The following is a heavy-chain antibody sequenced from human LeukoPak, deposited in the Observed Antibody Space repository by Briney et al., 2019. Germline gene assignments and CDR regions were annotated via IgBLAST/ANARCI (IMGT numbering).Heavy chain of an antibody. CDR3: ARDRGFDFDY. J-gene: IGHJ4*02. D-gene: IGHD3-22*01. CDR1: GFTFSSHW. V-gene: IGHV3-7*01. Sequence: GGSLRLSCAASGFTFSSHWMSWVRQAPGKGLEWVANIKQDGSEKYYVDSVKGRFTISRDNAKNSLYLQMNSLRAEDTAVYYCARDRGFDFDYWGQGTLVTVSS. CDR2: IKQDGSEK.